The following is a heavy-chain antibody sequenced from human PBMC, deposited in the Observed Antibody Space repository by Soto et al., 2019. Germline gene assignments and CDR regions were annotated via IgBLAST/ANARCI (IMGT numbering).Heavy chain of an antibody. CDR2: ISYDGSNK. Sequence: QVQLVESGGGVVQPGRSLRLSCAASGFTFSSYAMHWVRQAPGKGLEWVAVISYDGSNKYYADSVKGRFTISRDNSKNXLYLQMNSLRAEDTAVYYCARDGGYYDSSPPYFDYWGQGTLVTVSP. V-gene: IGHV3-30-3*01. CDR1: GFTFSSYA. CDR3: ARDGGYYDSSPPYFDY. D-gene: IGHD3-22*01. J-gene: IGHJ4*02.